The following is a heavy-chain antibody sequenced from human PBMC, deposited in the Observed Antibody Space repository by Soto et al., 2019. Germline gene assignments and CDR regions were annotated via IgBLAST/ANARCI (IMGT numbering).Heavy chain of an antibody. V-gene: IGHV3-30-3*01. Sequence: QVQLVESGGGVVQPGKSRRLSCAASGFSFNNYAIHWVRQGPGKGLEWVAVISFDGSNKFYADSVKGRFTISRDNPKNIVFLHMDSLRTEDTALYYCARVATVIPSPLGYWGQGALVTVSS. CDR1: GFSFNNYA. CDR3: ARVATVIPSPLGY. D-gene: IGHD2-21*02. J-gene: IGHJ4*02. CDR2: ISFDGSNK.